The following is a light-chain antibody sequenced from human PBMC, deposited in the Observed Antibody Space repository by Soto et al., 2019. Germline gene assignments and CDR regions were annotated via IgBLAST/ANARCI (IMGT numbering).Light chain of an antibody. CDR1: QSVLYSSNNKNY. Sequence: DIVMTQSPDSLAVSLGERATINCKSSQSVLYSSNNKNYLAWYQQKPGQPPNLLIYWASTRESGVPDRFSGSGSGTDFTLTSSSLQAEDVAVYYCQHYYSTPFTFGQGTRLEIK. CDR3: QHYYSTPFT. J-gene: IGKJ5*01. CDR2: WAS. V-gene: IGKV4-1*01.